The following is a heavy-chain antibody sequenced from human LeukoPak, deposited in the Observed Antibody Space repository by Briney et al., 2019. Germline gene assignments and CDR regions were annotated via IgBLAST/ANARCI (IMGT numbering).Heavy chain of an antibody. D-gene: IGHD3-10*01. CDR2: INHSGST. Sequence: SETLSHTCAVSGGSITNINYYWGWIRQPPGKGLEWIGEINHSGSTNYNPSLKSRVTISVDTSKNQFSLKLSSVTAADTAVYYCARAPGAVLDWGQGTLVTVSS. J-gene: IGHJ4*02. CDR1: GGSITNINYY. V-gene: IGHV4-39*07. CDR3: ARAPGAVLD.